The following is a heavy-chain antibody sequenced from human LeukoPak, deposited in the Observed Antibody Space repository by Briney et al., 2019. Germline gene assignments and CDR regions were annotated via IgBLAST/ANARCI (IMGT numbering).Heavy chain of an antibody. V-gene: IGHV3-21*03. CDR2: IISSSSFI. J-gene: IGHJ4*02. CDR1: GFTFSSYT. CDR3: ARDFGGYCSSSSCYLGSLDY. Sequence: PGGSLTLSCAASGFTFSSYTMNWVRQAPGKGLEWVSSIISSSSFIYYADSVKGRFTISRDNAKNSLYLQMNSLRAEDTAVYYCARDFGGYCSSSSCYLGSLDYWGQGTLVTVSS. D-gene: IGHD2-2*01.